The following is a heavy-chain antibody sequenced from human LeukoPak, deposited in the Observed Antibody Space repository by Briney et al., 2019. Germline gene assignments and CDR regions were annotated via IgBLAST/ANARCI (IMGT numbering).Heavy chain of an antibody. CDR1: GYTFTGYY. J-gene: IGHJ4*02. Sequence: ASVKVSCKASGYTFTGYYMHWVRQAPGQGPEWMGWINPNSGGTNYAQKFQGRVTMTRDTSISTAYMELSRLRSDDTAVYYCARDMNYYDSSGYYYEGVGEYYFDYWGQGTLVTVSS. CDR2: INPNSGGT. CDR3: ARDMNYYDSSGYYYEGVGEYYFDY. V-gene: IGHV1-2*02. D-gene: IGHD3-22*01.